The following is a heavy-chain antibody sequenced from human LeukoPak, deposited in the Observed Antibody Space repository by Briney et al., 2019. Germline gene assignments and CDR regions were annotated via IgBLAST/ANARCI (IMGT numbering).Heavy chain of an antibody. D-gene: IGHD3-22*01. CDR3: ARGPYSYDSSGAFDI. Sequence: PSETLSLTCTVSGGSISSTSYYWGWIRQPPGKGLECIGRISSSGSTNYNPSLKSRVTISVDTSKNQFSLKLSSVTAADTAVYFCARGPYSYDSSGAFDIWGQGTMVTVSS. CDR1: GGSISSTSYY. V-gene: IGHV4-39*07. J-gene: IGHJ3*02. CDR2: ISSSGST.